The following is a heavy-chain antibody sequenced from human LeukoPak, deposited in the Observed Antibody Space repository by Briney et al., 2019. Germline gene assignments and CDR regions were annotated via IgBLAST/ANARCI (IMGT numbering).Heavy chain of an antibody. CDR3: ARESRNTVTYFFDY. CDR2: IHSGGTT. J-gene: IGHJ4*02. Sequence: PGGSLRLSCAASGFTVSSNFVSWVRQAPGKGLEWVSIIHSGGTTYYADSVKGRFTISRDTSKNTVYLQMNNLRVEDTAVYYCARESRNTVTYFFDYWGQGTLVTVSS. D-gene: IGHD4-17*01. CDR1: GFTVSSNF. V-gene: IGHV3-53*01.